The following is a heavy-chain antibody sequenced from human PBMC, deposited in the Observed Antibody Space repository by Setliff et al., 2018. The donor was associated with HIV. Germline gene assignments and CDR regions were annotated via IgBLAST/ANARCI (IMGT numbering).Heavy chain of an antibody. D-gene: IGHD6-19*01. Sequence: SVKVSCKASGGTFSNYAITWVRQAPGQGLELMGGIIPMLSIANYAQKFRGRVTLTADKSTSTAYMELSSLRSEDTAVYYCAKGSFDSSGWAHYYYYYMDIWGKGTTVTVSS. J-gene: IGHJ6*03. V-gene: IGHV1-69*10. CDR3: AKGSFDSSGWAHYYYYYMDI. CDR2: IIPMLSIA. CDR1: GGTFSNYA.